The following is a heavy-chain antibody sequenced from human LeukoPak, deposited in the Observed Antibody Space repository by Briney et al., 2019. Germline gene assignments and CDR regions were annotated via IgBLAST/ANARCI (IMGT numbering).Heavy chain of an antibody. Sequence: GGSLRLSCAASGFTFSNYNMNWVRHAPGKGLEWVSSITSSSSYIYYADSVKGRFTISRDNAKNSLYLQMNSLRAEDTAVYYCASGFGALAILDYWGQGTLVTVSS. D-gene: IGHD3-10*01. V-gene: IGHV3-21*01. CDR2: ITSSSSYI. J-gene: IGHJ4*02. CDR1: GFTFSNYN. CDR3: ASGFGALAILDY.